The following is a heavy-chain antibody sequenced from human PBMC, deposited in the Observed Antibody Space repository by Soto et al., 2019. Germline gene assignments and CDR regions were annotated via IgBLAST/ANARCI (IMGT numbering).Heavy chain of an antibody. J-gene: IGHJ5*02. CDR2: ISSSSTI. CDR1: GFTFSSYS. Sequence: GGSLRLSCAASGFTFSSYSMNWVRQAPGKGLEWVSYISSSSTIYYADSVKGRFTISRDNAKNSLYLQMNSLRDEDTAVYYCATSLGSSSWYGRSRRDWFDPWGQGTLVTVSS. CDR3: ATSLGSSSWYGRSRRDWFDP. V-gene: IGHV3-48*02. D-gene: IGHD6-13*01.